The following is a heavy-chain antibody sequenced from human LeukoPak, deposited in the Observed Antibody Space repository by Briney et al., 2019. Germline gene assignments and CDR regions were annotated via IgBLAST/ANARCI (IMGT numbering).Heavy chain of an antibody. CDR2: ISAYNGNT. Sequence: ASVKVSCKASGYTFTSYGISWVRQAPGQGLEWMGWISAYNGNTNYAQKLQGRVTMTEDTSTDTAYMELSSLRSEDTAVYYCATDARYGSGSYYDYWGQGTLVTVSS. CDR3: ATDARYGSGSYYDY. J-gene: IGHJ4*02. V-gene: IGHV1-18*01. CDR1: GYTFTSYG. D-gene: IGHD3-10*01.